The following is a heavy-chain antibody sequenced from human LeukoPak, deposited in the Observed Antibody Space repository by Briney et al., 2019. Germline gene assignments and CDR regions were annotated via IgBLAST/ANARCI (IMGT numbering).Heavy chain of an antibody. CDR3: ARGPYSYDSSGAFDI. D-gene: IGHD3-22*01. V-gene: IGHV4-59*08. CDR2: VYYSGST. Sequence: SETLSLTCTVSGGSISSYYWSWIRQPPGKGLEWIGYVYYSGSTNYNPSLKSRVTISVDTSKNQFSLKLSSVTAADTAVYFCARGPYSYDSSGAFDIRGQGTMVTVSS. CDR1: GGSISSYY. J-gene: IGHJ3*02.